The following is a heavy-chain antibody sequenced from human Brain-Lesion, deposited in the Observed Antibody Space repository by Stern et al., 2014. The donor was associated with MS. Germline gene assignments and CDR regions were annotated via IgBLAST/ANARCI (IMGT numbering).Heavy chain of an antibody. CDR1: GGSISSGGYY. Sequence: QLQLQESGPGLVKPSQTLSLSCTVSGGSISSGGYYWSWIRQPAGKGLEWIGRIFNSGSTSYNPSLKSRVTISIDTSKNKFSLRLNSMTAADTAVYYCARGRVVPGFQYYATDVWGQGTTVIVSS. V-gene: IGHV4-61*02. D-gene: IGHD2-2*01. J-gene: IGHJ6*02. CDR3: ARGRVVPGFQYYATDV. CDR2: IFNSGST.